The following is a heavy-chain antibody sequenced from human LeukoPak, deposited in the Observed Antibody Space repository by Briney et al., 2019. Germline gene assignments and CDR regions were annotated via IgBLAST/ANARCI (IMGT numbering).Heavy chain of an antibody. J-gene: IGHJ4*02. Sequence: SEALSLTCTVSGDSTSSSNYIWGWIRQPPGEGLEWIGSIHYSGSTYYNPSLKSRVTISVDTSKNLLALKLSSVTAADTAVYYCARQVSSIIARPFDYWGQGTQVTVSS. D-gene: IGHD6-6*01. CDR2: IHYSGST. CDR1: GDSTSSSNYI. CDR3: ARQVSSIIARPFDY. V-gene: IGHV4-39*01.